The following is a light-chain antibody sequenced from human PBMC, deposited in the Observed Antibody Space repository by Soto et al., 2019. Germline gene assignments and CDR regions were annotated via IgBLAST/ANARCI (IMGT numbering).Light chain of an antibody. V-gene: IGKV1-9*01. CDR3: QQVKSYPRT. CDR1: QAITNN. CDR2: EES. J-gene: IGKJ4*01. Sequence: DIHLTQSASSLSASEGDRVTITCRASQAITNNLAWYHQKPGNPPRLLIYEESSLHSGVPSRFSGRKVGTQFILTIDSLQPEDFAPYYCQQVKSYPRTFGGGTKVDVK.